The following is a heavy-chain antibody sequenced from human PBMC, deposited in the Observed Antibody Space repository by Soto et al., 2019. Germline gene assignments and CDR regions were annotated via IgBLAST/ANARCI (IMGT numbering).Heavy chain of an antibody. J-gene: IGHJ6*02. CDR3: ARDATSPELRVSEWHNYDYNGMDV. CDR1: GYSFSAYG. CDR2: ISCYNGKT. D-gene: IGHD3-3*01. V-gene: IGHV1-18*01. Sequence: QVQVVQSGDEVKETGASVRVSCKASGYSFSAYGISWVRQAPGQGLEWMGWISCYNGKTKYAQKVQGRVTMTTDTSTRAAYMEVRSLRSKDTAIYDCARDATSPELRVSEWHNYDYNGMDVWAQGTTVAVSS.